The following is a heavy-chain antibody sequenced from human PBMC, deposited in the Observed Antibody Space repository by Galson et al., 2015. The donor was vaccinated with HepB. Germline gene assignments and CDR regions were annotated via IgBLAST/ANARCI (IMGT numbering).Heavy chain of an antibody. Sequence: SATLSLTCTVSCGSISSYYWSWIRQPPGKGLEWIGYIYYGGSTNYNPSLKSRVTISVDTSKNQFSLKLSSVTAADTAVYYCARDLEYWGQGTLVTVSS. CDR3: ARDLEY. CDR2: IYYGGST. V-gene: IGHV4-59*01. J-gene: IGHJ4*02. CDR1: CGSISSYY.